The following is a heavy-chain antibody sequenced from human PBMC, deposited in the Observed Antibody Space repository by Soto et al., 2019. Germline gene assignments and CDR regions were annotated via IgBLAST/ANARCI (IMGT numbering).Heavy chain of an antibody. CDR1: GGAISNGDW. J-gene: IGHJ2*01. V-gene: IGHV4-4*02. CDR2: IFHSGTT. CDR3: ARTIRVQVAAAVHWYFDL. Sequence: QVQLQESGPGLVKPSGTLSLACDVSGGAISNGDWWRWVRQPPGKGLEWIGEIFHSGTTTYNPSLKGRVTISVDKSNNRFSLRLSSVTAADTAMYFCARTIRVQVAAAVHWYFDLWGRGTLVTVSS. D-gene: IGHD6-19*01.